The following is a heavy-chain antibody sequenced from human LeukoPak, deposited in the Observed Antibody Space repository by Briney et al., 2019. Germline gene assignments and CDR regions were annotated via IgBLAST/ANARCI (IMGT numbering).Heavy chain of an antibody. V-gene: IGHV4-59*08. CDR2: IFSSGST. CDR3: ARHYYDRSDSYSFDY. Sequence: PSETLSLTCTVSGGSISGYYWSWIRQPPGKGREWIGCIFSSGSTNYNPSLKTRVTISEHTSVNQFSLKLSSVTAADTAVYYCARHYYDRSDSYSFDYWGQGTLVTVSS. J-gene: IGHJ4*02. D-gene: IGHD3-22*01. CDR1: GGSISGYY.